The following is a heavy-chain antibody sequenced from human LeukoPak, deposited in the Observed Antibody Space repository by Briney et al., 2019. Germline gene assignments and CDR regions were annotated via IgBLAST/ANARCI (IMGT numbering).Heavy chain of an antibody. CDR1: GFTFGDYA. V-gene: IGHV3-49*03. CDR3: SRNYDFWCGYQPVVWLDP. D-gene: IGHD3-3*01. CDR2: IRSKAYGRTT. Sequence: GGSLRLCCTASGFTFGDYAMSWFRQAPGKGLEWVGCIRSKAYGRTTENAASVKGRFTVSTDASKSIAYQQMNSLITEDTAIYYCSRNYDFWCGYQPVVWLDPWGQGTLVTVSS. J-gene: IGHJ5*02.